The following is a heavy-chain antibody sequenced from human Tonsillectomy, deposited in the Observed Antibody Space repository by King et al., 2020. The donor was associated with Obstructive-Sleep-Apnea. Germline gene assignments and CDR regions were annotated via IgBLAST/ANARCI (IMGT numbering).Heavy chain of an antibody. V-gene: IGHV1-69*01. CDR3: ASRGGTTYYYDSSGYYYFDH. D-gene: IGHD3-22*01. Sequence: QLVQSGAEVKKPGSSVKVSCKASGGTFSSYAINWVRQAPGQGLEWLGGIIPIFGTANYAQKFQVRVTITADESTSTAYMELSSLRSEDTAVYYCASRGGTTYYYDSSGYYYFDHWGQGTLVTVSS. CDR2: IIPIFGTA. CDR1: GGTFSSYA. J-gene: IGHJ4*02.